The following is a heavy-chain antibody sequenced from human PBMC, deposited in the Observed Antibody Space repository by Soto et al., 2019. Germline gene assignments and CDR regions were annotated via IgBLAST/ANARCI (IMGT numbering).Heavy chain of an antibody. V-gene: IGHV3-23*01. CDR1: RITFGSRA. CDR3: ARGSKDYYPGSRIFDF. J-gene: IGHJ4*02. CDR2: ITDTGGDA. D-gene: IGHD1-26*01. Sequence: XGSLRLSCVASRITFGSRAMSWVRQAPGEGLEWVSTITDTGGDAKYADSVRGRFTISRDNSKKTLYLQMSSLRADDSAVYFCARGSKDYYPGSRIFDFWGRGTLVTVSS.